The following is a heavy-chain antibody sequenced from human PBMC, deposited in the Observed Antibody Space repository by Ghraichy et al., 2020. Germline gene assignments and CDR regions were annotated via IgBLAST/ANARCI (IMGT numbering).Heavy chain of an antibody. CDR1: GFTFSSYA. J-gene: IGHJ4*02. D-gene: IGHD3-22*01. CDR3: AKVGKYYDSSGYQLLLFDY. CDR2: ISGSGGST. V-gene: IGHV3-23*01. Sequence: LSLTCAASGFTFSSYAMSWVRQAPGKGLEWVSAISGSGGSTYYADSVKGRFTISRDNSKNTLYLQMNSLRAEDTAVYYCAKVGKYYDSSGYQLLLFDYLGQGTLVTVSS.